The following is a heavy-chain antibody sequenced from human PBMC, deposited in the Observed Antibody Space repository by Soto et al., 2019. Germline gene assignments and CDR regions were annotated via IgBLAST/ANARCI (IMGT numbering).Heavy chain of an antibody. J-gene: IGHJ6*02. CDR1: GGSISSSSYY. CDR2: IYYSGNT. Sequence: SETLSLTCTVSGGSISSSSYYWGWIRQPPGKGLEWIGSIYYSGNTYYNPSLNSRVTISVDTSKNQFSLKLSSVTAADTAVYYCARLLRHNYYGMDVWGQGTTITVSS. V-gene: IGHV4-39*01. CDR3: ARLLRHNYYGMDV. D-gene: IGHD5-12*01.